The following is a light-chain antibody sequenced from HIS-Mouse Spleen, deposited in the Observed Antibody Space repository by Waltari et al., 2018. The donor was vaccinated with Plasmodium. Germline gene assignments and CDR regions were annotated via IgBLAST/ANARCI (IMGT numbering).Light chain of an antibody. CDR3: CSYAGSSTYV. CDR2: EGS. CDR1: SSDVGSYNL. J-gene: IGLJ1*01. V-gene: IGLV2-23*01. Sequence: QSALTHPASVSGSPGQSITISCTGTSSDVGSYNLFSWYQQHPGNTPKLMSYEGSKRPSGVSNRFSGSKSGNTASLTISGLQAEDEADYYCCSYAGSSTYVFGTGTKVSVL.